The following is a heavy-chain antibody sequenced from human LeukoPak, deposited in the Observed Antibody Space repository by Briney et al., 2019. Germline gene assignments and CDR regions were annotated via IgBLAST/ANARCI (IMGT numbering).Heavy chain of an antibody. V-gene: IGHV3-23*01. Sequence: GGSLRLSCAASGFTFSFYAMSWVRQAPGKGLEWITGISGSGASTYYADSVKGRFTISRDDSRNTLYLQMNSLRGDDTAVYYCAKDVGKWESLHFFDYWGQGTLVTVSS. CDR2: ISGSGAST. CDR1: GFTFSFYA. D-gene: IGHD1-26*01. CDR3: AKDVGKWESLHFFDY. J-gene: IGHJ4*02.